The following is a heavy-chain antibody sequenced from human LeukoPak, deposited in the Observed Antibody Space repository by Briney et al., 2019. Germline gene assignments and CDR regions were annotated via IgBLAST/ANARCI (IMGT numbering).Heavy chain of an antibody. CDR1: GGAFSGYY. CDR3: ARGLSSGMDV. V-gene: IGHV4-34*01. Sequence: SETLSLTCAVDGGAFSGYYWSWIRQPPGKGLEWIGEINHSGSTNYNPSLKSRVTISVDTSKNQFSLKLSSVTAADTAVYYCARGLSSGMDVWGKGTTVTVSS. J-gene: IGHJ6*04. CDR2: INHSGST.